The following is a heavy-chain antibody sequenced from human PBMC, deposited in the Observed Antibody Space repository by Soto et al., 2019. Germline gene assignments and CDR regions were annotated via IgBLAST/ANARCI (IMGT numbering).Heavy chain of an antibody. CDR2: IKQDGSEK. V-gene: IGHV3-7*05. Sequence: GGSLRLSCAASGFTFSSYWMSWVRQAPGKGLEWVANIKQDGSEKYYVDSVKGRFTISRDNAKNSLYLQMNSLRAEDTAVYYCARDTSYDFWSSDYWGQGTLVTVSS. CDR1: GFTFSSYW. D-gene: IGHD3-3*01. CDR3: ARDTSYDFWSSDY. J-gene: IGHJ4*02.